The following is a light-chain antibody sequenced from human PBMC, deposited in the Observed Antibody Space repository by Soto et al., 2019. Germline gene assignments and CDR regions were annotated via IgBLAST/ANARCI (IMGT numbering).Light chain of an antibody. CDR2: DVT. Sequence: QSALTQPASVSGSPGQSITISCTGTSSDIGSYNYVSWYQQHPGQAPKLMIYDVTNRPSGVSNRFSGSKSGNTASLTISGFQVEDGADIYGSPLRSSGFYVSETGTKAT. J-gene: IGLJ1*01. CDR3: SPLRSSGFYV. CDR1: SSDIGSYNY. V-gene: IGLV2-14*03.